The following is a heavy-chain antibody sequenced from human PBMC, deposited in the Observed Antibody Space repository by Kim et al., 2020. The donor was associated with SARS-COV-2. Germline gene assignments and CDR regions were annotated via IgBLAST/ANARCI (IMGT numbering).Heavy chain of an antibody. CDR1: GFTFSSYW. J-gene: IGHJ6*02. Sequence: GGSLRLSCAASGFTFSSYWMHWVRQAPGKGLVWVSRINSDGSSTSYADSVKGRFTISRDNAKNTLYLQMNSLRAEDTAVYYCAREEVATPELWSYYYYYCGMDVWGQGTTVTVSS. D-gene: IGHD5-18*01. CDR3: AREEVATPELWSYYYYYCGMDV. CDR2: INSDGSST. V-gene: IGHV3-74*01.